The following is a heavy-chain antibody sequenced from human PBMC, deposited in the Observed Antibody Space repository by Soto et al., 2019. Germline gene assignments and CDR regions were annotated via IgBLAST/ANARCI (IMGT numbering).Heavy chain of an antibody. J-gene: IGHJ4*02. CDR1: GGSISSSSYY. V-gene: IGHV4-39*01. CDR3: ARHLKAPHSSGLLDY. CDR2: IYYSGST. Sequence: PSETLSLTCTVSGGSISSSSYYWGWIRQPPGKGLEWIGSIYYSGSTYYNPSLKSRVTISVDTSKNQFSLKLSSVTAAYTAVYYCARHLKAPHSSGLLDYWGQGTLVTVSS. D-gene: IGHD6-19*01.